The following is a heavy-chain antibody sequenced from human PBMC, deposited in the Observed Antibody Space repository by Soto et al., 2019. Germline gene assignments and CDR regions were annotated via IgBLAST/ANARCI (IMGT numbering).Heavy chain of an antibody. CDR3: AREGSNNYNEYYFDS. CDR1: DSTIRRYA. CDR2: ITGNSARI. J-gene: IGHJ4*02. V-gene: IGHV3-23*01. D-gene: IGHD4-4*01. Sequence: GGSLRLSCAASDSTIRRYAMSRVRQAPGKGLEWVSGITGNSARIYYADSVKGRFSISRDNSKNTLYLQMDTLRAEDTGVYYCAREGSNNYNEYYFDSWGQGTVVTVSS.